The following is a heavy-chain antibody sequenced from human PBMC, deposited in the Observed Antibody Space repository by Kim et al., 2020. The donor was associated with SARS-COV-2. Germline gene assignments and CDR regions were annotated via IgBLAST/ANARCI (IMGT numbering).Heavy chain of an antibody. V-gene: IGHV3-9*01. CDR2: ISWNGGSI. D-gene: IGHD1-26*01. J-gene: IGHJ4*02. CDR3: AKDIGGYSGSYRPLGFDF. CDR1: GFTFDDYA. Sequence: GGSLRLSCAASGFTFDDYAMNWVRQAPGKGLEWVSGISWNGGSIDYADSVKGRFTISRDNAKNSLYLQMNSLRAEDTALYYCAKDIGGYSGSYRPLGFDFCGQRTLFTVSS.